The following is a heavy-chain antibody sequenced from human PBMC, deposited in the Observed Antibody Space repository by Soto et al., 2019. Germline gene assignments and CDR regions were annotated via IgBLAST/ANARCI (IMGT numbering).Heavy chain of an antibody. CDR3: ARERTTLYYYYGMDV. CDR1: GFTFSSYA. V-gene: IGHV3-30*04. CDR2: ISYDGANK. D-gene: IGHD4-4*01. Sequence: GGSLRLSCAASGFTFSSYAMHWVRQAPGKGLEWVAIISYDGANKYYADSVKGRFTISRDNSKNTLSLQMNSLRAEDAAVYYCARERTTLYYYYGMDVWGQGTTVTVSS. J-gene: IGHJ6*02.